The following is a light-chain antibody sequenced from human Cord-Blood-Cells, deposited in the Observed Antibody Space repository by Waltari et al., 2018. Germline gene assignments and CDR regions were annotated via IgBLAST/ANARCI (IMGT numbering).Light chain of an antibody. CDR2: LNSDGSH. CDR1: SGHSSYA. V-gene: IGLV4-69*01. CDR3: QTWGTGIRV. J-gene: IGLJ3*02. Sequence: QLVLTQSPSASASLGASVKLTCTLSSGHSSYAIAWHQQQQEKGPRYLMKLNSDGSHSKGDGIPVRFSGSSSGAERYLTISSLQSEDEADYYCQTWGTGIRVFGGETKLTVL.